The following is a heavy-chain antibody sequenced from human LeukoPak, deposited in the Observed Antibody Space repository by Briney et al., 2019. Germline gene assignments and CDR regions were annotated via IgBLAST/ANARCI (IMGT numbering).Heavy chain of an antibody. CDR2: ISSSSSTI. J-gene: IGHJ4*02. V-gene: IGHV3-48*01. D-gene: IGHD6-19*01. CDR3: AKAGSGWGHYYFDY. Sequence: GGSLRLSCAASGFTFSSYSMNWVRQAPGKGLEWVSYISSSSSTIYYADSVKGRFTISRDNAKNSLYLQMNSLRAEDTAVYYCAKAGSGWGHYYFDYWGQGTLVTVSS. CDR1: GFTFSSYS.